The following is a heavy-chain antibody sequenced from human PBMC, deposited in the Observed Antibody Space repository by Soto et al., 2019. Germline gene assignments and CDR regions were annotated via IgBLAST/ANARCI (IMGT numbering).Heavy chain of an antibody. CDR3: AKDRIYEVVPAANNDY. D-gene: IGHD2-2*01. CDR1: GFTFSSYA. V-gene: IGHV3-23*01. Sequence: EVQLLESGGGLVQPGGSLRLSCAASGFTFSSYAMSWVRQAPGKGLEWFSAISGSGGSTYYADSVKGRFTISRDNSKNTLYLQMNSLRAEDTAVYYCAKDRIYEVVPAANNDYLGQGTLVTVSS. CDR2: ISGSGGST. J-gene: IGHJ4*02.